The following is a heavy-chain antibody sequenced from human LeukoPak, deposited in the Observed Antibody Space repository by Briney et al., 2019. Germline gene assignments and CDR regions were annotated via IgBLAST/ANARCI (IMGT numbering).Heavy chain of an antibody. J-gene: IGHJ4*02. CDR1: GFTFSSHD. D-gene: IGHD3-22*01. CDR3: ATAKVVVITTVADY. Sequence: GGSLRLSCAASGFTFSSHDMHWVRQAPGKGLEWVAIISYDGGKKDYADSVKGRFTISRDNSKNTLYLQMNSLRAEDTAVYYCATAKVVVITTVADYRGQGTLVTVSS. CDR2: ISYDGGKK. V-gene: IGHV3-30*03.